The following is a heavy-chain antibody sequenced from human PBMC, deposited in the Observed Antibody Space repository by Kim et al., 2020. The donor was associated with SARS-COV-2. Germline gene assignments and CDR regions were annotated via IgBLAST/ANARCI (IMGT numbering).Heavy chain of an antibody. V-gene: IGHV1-69*13. CDR3: GLIAAAGTSGLLY. CDR2: IIPIFGTA. D-gene: IGHD6-13*01. CDR1: GGTFSSYA. Sequence: SVKVSCKASGGTFSSYAISWVRQAPGQGLEWMGGIIPIFGTANYAQKFQGRVTITADESTSTAYMELSSLRSEDTAVYYCGLIAAAGTSGLLYWGHGTLVTVSS. J-gene: IGHJ4*01.